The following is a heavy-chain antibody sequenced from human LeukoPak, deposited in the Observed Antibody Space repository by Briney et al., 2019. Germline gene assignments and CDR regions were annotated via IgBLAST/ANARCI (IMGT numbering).Heavy chain of an antibody. V-gene: IGHV1-24*01. CDR1: GYTLTELS. J-gene: IGHJ4*02. CDR2: FDPEDGET. CDR3: ATVYYDSSGYWFDY. D-gene: IGHD3-22*01. Sequence: ASVKVSCKVSGYTLTELSMHWVRQAPGKGXXWMGGFDPEDGETIYAXKFQGRVTMTEDTSTDPAYMELSSLRSEDTAVYYCATVYYDSSGYWFDYWGQGTLVTVSS.